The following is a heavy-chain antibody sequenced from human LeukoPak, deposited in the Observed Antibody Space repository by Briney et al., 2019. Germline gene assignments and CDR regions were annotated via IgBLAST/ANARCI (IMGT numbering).Heavy chain of an antibody. CDR1: GFTFSSSW. Sequence: GGSLRLSCAASGFTFSSSWMSRVRQAPGKGLEWVANIRADGGVRNYVDSVKGRFTISRDNSKNTVYLQMNSLSAEDTAVYYCAKGVNYFVLEYWGQGTLVTISS. CDR3: AKGVNYFVLEY. D-gene: IGHD3-10*02. V-gene: IGHV3-7*05. J-gene: IGHJ4*02. CDR2: IRADGGVR.